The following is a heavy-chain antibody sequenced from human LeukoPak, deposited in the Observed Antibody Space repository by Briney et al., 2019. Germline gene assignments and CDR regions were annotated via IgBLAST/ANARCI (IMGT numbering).Heavy chain of an antibody. V-gene: IGHV1-69*05. Sequence: ASVKVSCKASGYTFTGYYMHWVRQAPGQGLEWMGRILPIFGTANYAQKFQGRVTITTDESTSTAYMELSSLRSEDTAVYYCARDAVYCSSTSCYSTPSYWGQGTLVTVSS. CDR2: ILPIFGTA. CDR1: GYTFTGYY. D-gene: IGHD2-2*01. J-gene: IGHJ4*02. CDR3: ARDAVYCSSTSCYSTPSY.